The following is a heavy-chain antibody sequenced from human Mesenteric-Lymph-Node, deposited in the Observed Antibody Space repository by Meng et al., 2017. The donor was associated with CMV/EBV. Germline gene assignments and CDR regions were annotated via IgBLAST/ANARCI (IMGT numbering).Heavy chain of an antibody. CDR3: ARLQQLVADY. Sequence: QITLKESGPTLVKPTQTFTFLGSSLRTSGVGVGWIRQPPGKALEWLALIYWNDDKRYSPSLKSRLTITKDTSKNQVVLTMTNMDPVDTATYYCARLQQLVADYWGQGTLVTVSS. CDR2: IYWNDDK. V-gene: IGHV2-5*01. J-gene: IGHJ4*02. CDR1: GSSLRTSGVG. D-gene: IGHD6-13*01.